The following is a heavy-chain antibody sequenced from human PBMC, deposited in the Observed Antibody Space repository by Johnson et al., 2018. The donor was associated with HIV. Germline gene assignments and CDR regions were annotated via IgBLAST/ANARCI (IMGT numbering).Heavy chain of an antibody. V-gene: IGHV3-20*04. CDR2: INWNGGGT. D-gene: IGHD6-19*01. Sequence: EVQLVESGGGVVRPGGSLRLSCAASGFTFDDYGMSWVRQAPGKGLEWVAGINWNGGGTGYADSVKGRFTISRENAKNSLYLQMNSLRSEDTAVYYCARARAVAEGDAFDIWGQGTMVTVSS. CDR3: ARARAVAEGDAFDI. J-gene: IGHJ3*02. CDR1: GFTFDDYG.